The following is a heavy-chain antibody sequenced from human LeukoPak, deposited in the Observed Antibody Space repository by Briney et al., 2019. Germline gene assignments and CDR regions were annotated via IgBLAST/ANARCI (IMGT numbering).Heavy chain of an antibody. CDR1: GFTFSSYS. CDR2: ISSSSSYI. D-gene: IGHD3-22*01. V-gene: IGHV3-21*01. CDR3: ARDPDYYDSSGV. J-gene: IGHJ4*02. Sequence: GGSLRLSCAASGFTFSSYSMNWVRQAPGKGLEWVSSISSSSSYIYYADSVKGRFTISRDNAKNSLYLQMNSLRAEDTAVYYCARDPDYYDSSGVWRQGTVVTVSS.